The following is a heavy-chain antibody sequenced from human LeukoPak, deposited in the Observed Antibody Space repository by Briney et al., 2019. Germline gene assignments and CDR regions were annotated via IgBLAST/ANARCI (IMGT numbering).Heavy chain of an antibody. CDR2: ISSSSSYI. J-gene: IGHJ4*02. Sequence: GGSLRLSCAASGFTFSSYEMNWVRQAPGKGLEWVSSISSSSSYIYYADSVKGRFTISRDNAKNSLYLQMNSLRAEDTAVYYCARETYSSSWPYYFDYWGQGTLVTVSS. D-gene: IGHD6-13*01. CDR3: ARETYSSSWPYYFDY. CDR1: GFTFSSYE. V-gene: IGHV3-21*01.